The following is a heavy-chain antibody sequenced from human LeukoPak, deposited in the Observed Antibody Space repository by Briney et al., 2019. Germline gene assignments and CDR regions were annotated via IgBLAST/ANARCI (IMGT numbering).Heavy chain of an antibody. D-gene: IGHD3-10*01. CDR2: TSSDLNVK. CDR3: AREGYYGSGSPPSLYLDY. Sequence: GGSLRLSCAASGFTFRNYVIHWVRQAPGKGLEWVAVTSSDLNVKLYADSVKGRFTISRDNSRSTLYLQMSSLRPEDTAIYYCAREGYYGSGSPPSLYLDYWGQGTLVTVSS. J-gene: IGHJ4*02. CDR1: GFTFRNYV. V-gene: IGHV3-30-3*01.